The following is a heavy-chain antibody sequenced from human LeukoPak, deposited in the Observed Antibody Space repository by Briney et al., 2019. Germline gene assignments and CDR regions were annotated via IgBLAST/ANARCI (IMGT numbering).Heavy chain of an antibody. CDR2: IYYSGST. J-gene: IGHJ4*02. D-gene: IGHD3-10*01. Sequence: SETLSLTCTVSGGSISSSSYYWGWIRRPPGKGLEWIGSIYYSGSTYYNPSLKSRVTISVDTSKNQFSLKLSSVTAADTAVYYCASFYGSGFSFDYWGQGTLVTVSS. CDR1: GGSISSSSYY. V-gene: IGHV4-39*07. CDR3: ASFYGSGFSFDY.